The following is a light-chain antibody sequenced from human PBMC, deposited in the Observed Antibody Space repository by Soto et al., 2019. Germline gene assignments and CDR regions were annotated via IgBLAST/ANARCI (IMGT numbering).Light chain of an antibody. CDR3: QQNYSYPRT. Sequence: GDTVTITCRASQVISTSLAWYQVKPGKAPKLLIYAASSLQSGVPSRFSGSGSGTDFTLTISCLQSEDFATYYCQQNYSYPRTF. CDR1: QVISTS. CDR2: AAS. V-gene: IGKV1-8*01. J-gene: IGKJ5*01.